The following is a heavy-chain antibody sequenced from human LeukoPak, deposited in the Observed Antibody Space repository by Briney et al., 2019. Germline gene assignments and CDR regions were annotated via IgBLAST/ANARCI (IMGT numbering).Heavy chain of an antibody. D-gene: IGHD1-1*01. V-gene: IGHV3-7*01. J-gene: IGHJ4*02. CDR3: AREDHGTYAY. Sequence: GGSLRLSCTASGFSFSSYWMSWVRQTPGKGLEWVASIKQDGTEKYYVDSVKGRFTISKDNSKNSLYLQMNTLRAEDTAVYYCAREDHGTYAYWGQGTLVTVSS. CDR2: IKQDGTEK. CDR1: GFSFSSYW.